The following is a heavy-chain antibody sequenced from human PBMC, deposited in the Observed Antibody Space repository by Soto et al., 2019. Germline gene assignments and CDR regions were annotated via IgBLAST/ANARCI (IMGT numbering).Heavy chain of an antibody. CDR3: ARECISVAGLRWFDL. J-gene: IGHJ5*02. D-gene: IGHD6-19*01. V-gene: IGHV6-1*01. CDR2: TYYRSKWYN. CDR1: GDSVSSNSAA. Sequence: SQTLSLTCAISGDSVSSNSAAWNWIRQSPSRDLEWLGRTYYRSKWYNDYAVSVKSRITINPDTSKNQFSLQLNSVTPEDTAVYYFARECISVAGLRWFDLWGQGTLVTVSS.